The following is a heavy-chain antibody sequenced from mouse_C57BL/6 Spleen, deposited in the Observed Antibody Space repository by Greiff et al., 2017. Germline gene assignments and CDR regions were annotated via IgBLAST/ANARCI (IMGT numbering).Heavy chain of an antibody. CDR2: ISSGGSYT. CDR3: ALSSDYAMDY. V-gene: IGHV5-6*02. CDR1: GFTFSSYG. Sequence: EVMLVESGGDLVKPGGSLKLSCAASGFTFSSYGMSWVRQTPDKRLEWVATISSGGSYTYYPDSVKGRFTISRDNAKNTLYLQMSRLKSEDTAMYYCALSSDYAMDYWGQGTSVTVSS. D-gene: IGHD1-1*01. J-gene: IGHJ4*01.